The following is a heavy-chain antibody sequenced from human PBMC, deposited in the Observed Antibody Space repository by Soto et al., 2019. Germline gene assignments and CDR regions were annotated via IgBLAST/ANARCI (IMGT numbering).Heavy chain of an antibody. CDR1: GYSFTSYW. D-gene: IGHD2-2*01. Sequence: PGESLKISCKGSGYSFTSYWMGWVRQMPGKGLEWMGIIYPGDSDTRYSPSFQGQVTISADKSISTAYLQWSSLKASDTAMYYCARGTADCSSTSCYFYYYMDVWGKGTTVTVSS. V-gene: IGHV5-51*01. J-gene: IGHJ6*03. CDR2: IYPGDSDT. CDR3: ARGTADCSSTSCYFYYYMDV.